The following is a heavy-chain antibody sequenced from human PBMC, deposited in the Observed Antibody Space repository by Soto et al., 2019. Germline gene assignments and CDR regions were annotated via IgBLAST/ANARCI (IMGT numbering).Heavy chain of an antibody. D-gene: IGHD5-12*01. V-gene: IGHV1-2*04. Sequence: ASVKVSCKASGYTFTGYYMHWVRQAPGQGLEWMGWINPNSGGTNYARKFQGWVTMTRDTSISTAYMELSRLRSDDTAVYYCARGTYVDMVATPVGGYYYGMDVWGQGTTVTVSS. CDR1: GYTFTGYY. CDR2: INPNSGGT. CDR3: ARGTYVDMVATPVGGYYYGMDV. J-gene: IGHJ6*02.